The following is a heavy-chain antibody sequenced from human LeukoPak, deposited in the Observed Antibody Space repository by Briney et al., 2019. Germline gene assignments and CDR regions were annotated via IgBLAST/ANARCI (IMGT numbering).Heavy chain of an antibody. V-gene: IGHV3-53*01. Sequence: GGSPRLPCAASGFTVSSNYMSWVRQAPGKGLEWVSVIYSGGSTYYADSVKGRFTISRDNSKNTLYLQMNSLRAEDTAVYYCATPHEWDAFDIWGQGTMVTVSS. J-gene: IGHJ3*02. CDR1: GFTVSSNY. CDR2: IYSGGST. D-gene: IGHD2-8*01. CDR3: ATPHEWDAFDI.